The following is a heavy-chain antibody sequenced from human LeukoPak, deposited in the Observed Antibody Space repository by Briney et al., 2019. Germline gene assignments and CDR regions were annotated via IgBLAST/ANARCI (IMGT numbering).Heavy chain of an antibody. J-gene: IGHJ5*02. Sequence: SETLSLTCTVSGGPISGFYCSWLPQSAEKGLEWIGRIHSSGSANYNPSLKSRVTMSVDTSKNQFSLQVTSMTAADTAVYHCANTLYSVVFDPWGPGTLVTVSS. D-gene: IGHD3-22*01. CDR3: ANTLYSVVFDP. CDR1: GGPISGFY. V-gene: IGHV4-4*07. CDR2: IHSSGSA.